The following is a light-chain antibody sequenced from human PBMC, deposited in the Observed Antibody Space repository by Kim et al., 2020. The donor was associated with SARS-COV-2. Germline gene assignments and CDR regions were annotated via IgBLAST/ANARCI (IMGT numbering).Light chain of an antibody. V-gene: IGLV2-14*03. J-gene: IGLJ2*01. Sequence: QSITISCTGTSSDVGGYNYVSWYQQHPGKDPKLMIYDVSNRPSGVSNRFSGSKSGNTASLTISGLQAEDEADYYCSSYTSSSTLVVFGGGTKLTVL. CDR3: SSYTSSSTLVV. CDR1: SSDVGGYNY. CDR2: DVS.